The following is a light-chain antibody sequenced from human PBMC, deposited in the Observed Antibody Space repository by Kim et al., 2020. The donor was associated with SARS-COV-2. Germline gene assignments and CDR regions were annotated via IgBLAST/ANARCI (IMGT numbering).Light chain of an antibody. Sequence: SSELTQDPTMSVALGQTVRITCQGDSPRNYYASWYQQKPGQAPVLVIYGKNDRPSGIPDRFSGSRTGNTASLTITGAQAEDEADYYCNSRDSSNNHLVFG. CDR1: SPRNYY. CDR3: NSRDSSNNHLV. V-gene: IGLV3-19*01. CDR2: GKN. J-gene: IGLJ2*01.